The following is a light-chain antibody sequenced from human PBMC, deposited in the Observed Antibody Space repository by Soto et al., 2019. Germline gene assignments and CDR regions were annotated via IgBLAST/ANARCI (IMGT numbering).Light chain of an antibody. CDR1: ISNIGSNT. CDR2: SDN. V-gene: IGLV1-44*01. CDR3: AAWDDTLPGPMM. Sequence: QAVVTQPPSASGTPGQRVTISCSGSISNIGSNTVNWYQQLPGTAPKPLIYSDNQRPSGVPDRFSGSNSGTSASLAISGLQSEDEADYYCAAWDDTLPGPMMFGGGTKLTVL. J-gene: IGLJ3*02.